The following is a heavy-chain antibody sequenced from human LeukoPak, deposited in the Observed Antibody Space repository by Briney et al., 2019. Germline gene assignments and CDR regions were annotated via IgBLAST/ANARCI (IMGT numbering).Heavy chain of an antibody. D-gene: IGHD6-19*01. J-gene: IGHJ4*02. CDR1: GFTVSSYA. CDR3: AKETNFQQWLVDY. V-gene: IGHV3-23*01. Sequence: PGGSLRLSCAASGFTVSSYAMRSGRQAPGNGLEWVSAISGSGGSTYYADSVKGRFTISRDNSKNTLYLQMNSLRAEDTAVYYCAKETNFQQWLVDYWGQGTLVTVSS. CDR2: ISGSGGST.